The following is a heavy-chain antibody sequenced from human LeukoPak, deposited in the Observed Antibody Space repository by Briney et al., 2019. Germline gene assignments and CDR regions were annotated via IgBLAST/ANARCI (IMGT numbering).Heavy chain of an antibody. CDR1: GYTFTAYS. D-gene: IGHD2-2*01. V-gene: IGHV1-2*02. Sequence: ASVKVSCKASGYTFTAYSMHWVRQAPGQGLGWMGWIKPNSGDTNYAQKFQGRVTMTRDTSISAAYMELSRLRSDDTAVYYCASTLGYCTSSSCPDIDYWGQGTLVTVSS. J-gene: IGHJ4*02. CDR3: ASTLGYCTSSSCPDIDY. CDR2: IKPNSGDT.